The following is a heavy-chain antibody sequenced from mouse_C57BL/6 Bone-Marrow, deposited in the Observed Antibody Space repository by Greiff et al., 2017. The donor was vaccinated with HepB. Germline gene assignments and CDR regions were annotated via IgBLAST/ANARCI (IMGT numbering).Heavy chain of an antibody. V-gene: IGHV1-64*01. CDR1: GYTFTSYW. J-gene: IGHJ3*01. CDR2: IHPNSGST. Sequence: QVQLQQPGAELVKPGASVKLSCKASGYTFTSYWMHWVKQRPGQGLEWIGMIHPNSGSTNYNEKFKSKATLTVDKSSSTAYMQLSSLTSEDSAVYYCARTYYDYDGGFDYWGQGTLVTVSA. CDR3: ARTYYDYDGGFDY. D-gene: IGHD2-4*01.